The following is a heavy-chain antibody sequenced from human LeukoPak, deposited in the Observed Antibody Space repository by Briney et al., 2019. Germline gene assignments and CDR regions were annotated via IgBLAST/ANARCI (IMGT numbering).Heavy chain of an antibody. CDR1: GYTFTSYY. CDR2: INPSGGST. V-gene: IGHV1-46*01. D-gene: IGHD3-9*01. J-gene: IGHJ4*02. CDR3: ARGYYDVLTNYPKNFDQ. Sequence: ASVKVSCKASGYTFTSYYMHWVRQAPGQGLEWMGIINPSGGSTSYAQKFQGRVTMTRDTSTSTVYMELSSLRSEDTAVYYCARGYYDVLTNYPKNFDQWGQGTLVTVSS.